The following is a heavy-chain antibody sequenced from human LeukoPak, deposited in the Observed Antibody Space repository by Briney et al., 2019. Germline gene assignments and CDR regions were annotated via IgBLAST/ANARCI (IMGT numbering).Heavy chain of an antibody. D-gene: IGHD3-22*01. J-gene: IGHJ4*02. Sequence: GASVKVSCKASGYTFTSYAMHWVRQAPGQRLEWMGWSNAGNGNTKYSQEFQGRVTLTRDTSASTAYMELSSLRSEDMAVYYCARAYNYYDSSGYYLGYYFDYWGQGTLVTVSS. CDR3: ARAYNYYDSSGYYLGYYFDY. CDR2: SNAGNGNT. CDR1: GYTFTSYA. V-gene: IGHV1-3*02.